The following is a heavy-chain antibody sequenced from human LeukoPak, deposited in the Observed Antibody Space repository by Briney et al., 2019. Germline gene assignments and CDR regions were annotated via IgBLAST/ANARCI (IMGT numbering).Heavy chain of an antibody. D-gene: IGHD1-26*01. CDR3: ARAKWELPPDY. CDR2: IKNEGSDT. Sequence: PGGSLRLPCAASGFTFSSYWMHWVRQAPGKGLVWVSRIKNEGSDTRYADSVKGRFTISRDNAKNTLYLQMSSLRAEDTAVYYCARAKWELPPDYWGQGTLVTVSS. J-gene: IGHJ4*02. CDR1: GFTFSSYW. V-gene: IGHV3-74*01.